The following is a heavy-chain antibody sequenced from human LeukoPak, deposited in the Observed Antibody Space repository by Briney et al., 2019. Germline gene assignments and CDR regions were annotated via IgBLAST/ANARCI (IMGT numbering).Heavy chain of an antibody. D-gene: IGHD3-10*01. CDR1: GFSLPTAGMC. J-gene: IGHJ3*01. V-gene: IGHV2-70*01. CDR3: ARMPATTVRGVHDAFDV. Sequence: ESGPTLVNPTQTLTLTCTFSGFSLPTAGMCVSWIRQPPGKALEWLALIDWGVEKHYRTSLKTRLTISRDTSKNQVVLTMTNMDPVDTATYYCARMPATTVRGVHDAFDVWGQGTMVTVSS. CDR2: IDWGVEK.